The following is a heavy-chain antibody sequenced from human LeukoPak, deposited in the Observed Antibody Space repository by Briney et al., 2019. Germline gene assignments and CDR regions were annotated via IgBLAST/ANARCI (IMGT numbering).Heavy chain of an antibody. CDR3: ARACTNGVCYIYDYYYYGMDV. Sequence: ASVKVSCKASGYTFISYDINWVRQATGQGLEWMGWMNPNSGNTGYAQKFQGRVTMTRNTSISTAYMELSSLRSEDTAVYYCARACTNGVCYIYDYYYYGMDVWGQGTTVTVSS. J-gene: IGHJ6*02. CDR1: GYTFISYD. V-gene: IGHV1-8*01. CDR2: MNPNSGNT. D-gene: IGHD2-8*01.